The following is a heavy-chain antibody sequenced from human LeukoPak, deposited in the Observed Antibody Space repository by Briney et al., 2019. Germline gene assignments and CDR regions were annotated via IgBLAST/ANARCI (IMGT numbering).Heavy chain of an antibody. J-gene: IGHJ6*03. CDR2: INTNTGNP. CDR1: GYTFTAYY. Sequence: ASVKVSCKASGYTFTAYYMHWLRQAPGQGLEWMGWINTNTGNPTYAQGFTGRFVFSLDTSVSTAYLQISSLKAEDTAVYYCARAYYDILTGSLKNYYYYYYMDVWGKGTTVTVSS. CDR3: ARAYYDILTGSLKNYYYYYYMDV. V-gene: IGHV7-4-1*02. D-gene: IGHD3-9*01.